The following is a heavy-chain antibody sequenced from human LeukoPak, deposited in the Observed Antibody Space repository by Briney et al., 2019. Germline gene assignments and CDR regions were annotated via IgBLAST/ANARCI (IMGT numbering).Heavy chain of an antibody. CDR1: GYTFTGYY. V-gene: IGHV1-2*02. CDR3: ARSYGDYDHGLDY. Sequence: AAVTVSCKASGYTFTGYYMHWVRQAPGQGLEWMGWINPNSGGTNYAQKFQGRVTMTRDTSISTAYMELSRLRSDDTAVYYCARSYGDYDHGLDYWGQGTLVTVSS. CDR2: INPNSGGT. D-gene: IGHD4-17*01. J-gene: IGHJ4*02.